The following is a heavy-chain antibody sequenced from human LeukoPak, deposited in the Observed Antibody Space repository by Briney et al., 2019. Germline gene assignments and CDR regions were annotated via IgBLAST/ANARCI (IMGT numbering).Heavy chain of an antibody. J-gene: IGHJ4*02. Sequence: ETLSLTCTVSGGSISSNNYYWGWIRQPPGKGLEWVANIKQDGSEKYYVDSVKGRFTISRDNAKNSLYLQMNSLRAEDTAVYYCARVPSRRFGRSSWYWYFDYWGQGTLVTVSS. D-gene: IGHD6-13*01. CDR1: GGSISSNNYY. V-gene: IGHV3-7*01. CDR2: IKQDGSEK. CDR3: ARVPSRRFGRSSWYWYFDY.